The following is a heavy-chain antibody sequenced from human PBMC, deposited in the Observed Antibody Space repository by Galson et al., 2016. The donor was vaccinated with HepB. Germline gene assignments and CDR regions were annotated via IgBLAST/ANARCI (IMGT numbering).Heavy chain of an antibody. CDR2: ISGHNGNR. J-gene: IGHJ3*01. D-gene: IGHD2-8*01. V-gene: IGHV1-18*01. CDR3: VSGRPFPYCTDGNCHVGYAFDL. CDR1: GYTFRSYS. Sequence: SVKVSCKASGYTFRSYSISWVRQAPGQGLEWMGWISGHNGNRSYAENLQGRVTMTTDTSTTTAYMEVRGLRSDDTDFYFCVSGRPFPYCTDGNCHVGYAFDLWGQGTMVTVSS.